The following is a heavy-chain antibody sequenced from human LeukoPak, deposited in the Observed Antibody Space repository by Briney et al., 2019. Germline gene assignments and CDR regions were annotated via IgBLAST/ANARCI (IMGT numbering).Heavy chain of an antibody. J-gene: IGHJ4*02. CDR3: ARDARGEIVGAIN. V-gene: IGHV4-30-4*01. D-gene: IGHD1-26*01. Sequence: PSETLSPTCTVSGGSISSGDYYWSWIRQPPGKGLEWIGYIYYSGNTYYNPSLKSRVTISVDTSKNQFSLKLSSVTAADTAVYYCARDARGEIVGAINWGQGTLVTVSS. CDR2: IYYSGNT. CDR1: GGSISSGDYY.